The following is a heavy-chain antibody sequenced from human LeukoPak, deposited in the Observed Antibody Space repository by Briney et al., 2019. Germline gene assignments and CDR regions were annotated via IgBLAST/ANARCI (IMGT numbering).Heavy chain of an antibody. Sequence: PSETLSLTCTVSGGSISSYYWSWIRQPPGKGLEWIGYIYYSGSTNYNPSLKSRVTISVDTSKNQFSLKLRSVTAADTAVYYCARDSGTTGEVKFDPWGQGILVTVSS. CDR1: GGSISSYY. D-gene: IGHD3-10*01. CDR2: IYYSGST. CDR3: ARDSGTTGEVKFDP. J-gene: IGHJ5*02. V-gene: IGHV4-59*12.